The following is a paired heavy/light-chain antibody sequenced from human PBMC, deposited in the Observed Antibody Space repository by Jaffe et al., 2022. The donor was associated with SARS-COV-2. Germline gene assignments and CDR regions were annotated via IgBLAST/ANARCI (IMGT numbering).Heavy chain of an antibody. Sequence: EEQLVESGGGLVQPGGSLRLSCAASGFTFSSCAMNWVRQAPGKGLEWVSTVSGSDASTFYADSVKGRFTVSRDNSKNTLYLQMNSLRAEDTAVYYCAKDPIRGAYNPNYFDYWGQGTLVTVSS. V-gene: IGHV3-23*04. D-gene: IGHD1-1*01. CDR1: GFTFSSCA. CDR3: AKDPIRGAYNPNYFDY. CDR2: VSGSDAST. J-gene: IGHJ4*02.
Light chain of an antibody. V-gene: IGLV3-21*04. J-gene: IGLJ2*01. CDR1: NIGGKS. CDR2: FDS. CDR3: QVWDTSSDHVV. Sequence: SYVLTQPPSVSVAPGKTARIPCGGNNIGGKSVHWYQQKAGQAPVLVIYFDSDRPSGIPERFSGSNSGNTATLTISRVEAGDEADFYCQVWDTSSDHVVFGGGTKLTVL.